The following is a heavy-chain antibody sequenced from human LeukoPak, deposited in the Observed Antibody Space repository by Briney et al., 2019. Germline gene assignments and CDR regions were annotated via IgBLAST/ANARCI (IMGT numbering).Heavy chain of an antibody. V-gene: IGHV4-59*01. Sequence: SETLSLTCTVSGGSISSYYWSWIRQPPGKGLEWMGYIYYSGSTNYNPPLKSRVTISVDTSKNQSSLKLSSVTAADTAVYYCARGPSGVRYCSSTSCDARDYYYMDVWGKGTTVTVSS. CDR2: IYYSGST. CDR1: GGSISSYY. J-gene: IGHJ6*03. CDR3: ARGPSGVRYCSSTSCDARDYYYMDV. D-gene: IGHD2-2*01.